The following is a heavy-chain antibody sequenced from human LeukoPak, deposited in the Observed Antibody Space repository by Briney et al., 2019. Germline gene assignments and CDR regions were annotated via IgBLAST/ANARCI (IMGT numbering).Heavy chain of an antibody. J-gene: IGHJ4*02. CDR2: LFYGENT. CDR3: ARQLPTAAADTRGYFDY. V-gene: IGHV4-39*01. D-gene: IGHD6-25*01. CDR1: GGSISPISSSTYY. Sequence: SETLSLTCTVSGGSISPISSSTYYWGWIRQAPGKGLEWIGSLFYGENTHYNPFLKSRATLSVDASNNQFSPKLTSVTAADAAVYFCARQLPTAAADTRGYFDYWGQGTVVTVSS.